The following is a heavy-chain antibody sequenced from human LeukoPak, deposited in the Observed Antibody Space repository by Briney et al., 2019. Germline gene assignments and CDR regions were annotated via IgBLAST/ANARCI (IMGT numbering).Heavy chain of an antibody. CDR2: ISGSGGST. Sequence: GGSLRLSCAASGFTFSSYGMSWVRQAPGKGLEWVSAISGSGGSTYYADSVKGRFTISRDNSKNTLYLQMNSLRAEDTAVYYCAKATEAGYSSSWYVSDYWGQGTLVTVSS. V-gene: IGHV3-23*01. D-gene: IGHD6-13*01. CDR3: AKATEAGYSSSWYVSDY. J-gene: IGHJ4*02. CDR1: GFTFSSYG.